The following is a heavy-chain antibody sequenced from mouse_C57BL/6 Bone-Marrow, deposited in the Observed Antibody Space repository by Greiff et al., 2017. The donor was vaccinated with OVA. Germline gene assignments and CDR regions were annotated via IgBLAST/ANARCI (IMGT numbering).Heavy chain of an antibody. CDR3: ARSSYNYAMDY. CDR2: IYPGGGYT. J-gene: IGHJ4*01. D-gene: IGHD1-1*01. CDR1: GYTFTNYW. V-gene: IGHV1-63*01. Sequence: VQVVESGAELVRPGTSVKMSCKASGYTFTNYWIGWAKQRPGHGLEWIGDIYPGGGYTNYNEKFKGKATLTADKSSSTAYMQFSSLTSEDSAIYYCARSSYNYAMDYWGQGTSVTVSS.